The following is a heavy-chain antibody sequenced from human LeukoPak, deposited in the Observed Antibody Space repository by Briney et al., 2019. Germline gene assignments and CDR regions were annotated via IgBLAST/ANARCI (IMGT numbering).Heavy chain of an antibody. D-gene: IGHD2-15*01. CDR3: ARCVGVVVAATPYYYYYMDV. CDR1: GGTFSSYA. J-gene: IGHJ6*03. Sequence: GASVKISCKASGGTFSSYAISWVRQAPGQGLEWMGGIIPIFGTANYAQKFQGRVTITADKSTSTAYMELSSLRSEDTAVYYCARCVGVVVAATPYYYYYMDVWGKGTTVTVSS. CDR2: IIPIFGTA. V-gene: IGHV1-69*06.